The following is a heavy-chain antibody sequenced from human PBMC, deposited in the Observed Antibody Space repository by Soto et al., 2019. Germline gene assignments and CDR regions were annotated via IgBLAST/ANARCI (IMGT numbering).Heavy chain of an antibody. Sequence: SGPTLVNPTQTLALTCTFSGFSLSTSGVGVGWIRQPPGKALEWLALIYWDDDKRYSPSLKSRLTITKDTSKNQVVLTMTNMDPVDTATYYCAHSAPGVWKKKFYYYYYMDVWGKGTTVTVSS. V-gene: IGHV2-5*02. CDR2: IYWDDDK. D-gene: IGHD1-1*01. CDR3: AHSAPGVWKKKFYYYYYMDV. CDR1: GFSLSTSGVG. J-gene: IGHJ6*03.